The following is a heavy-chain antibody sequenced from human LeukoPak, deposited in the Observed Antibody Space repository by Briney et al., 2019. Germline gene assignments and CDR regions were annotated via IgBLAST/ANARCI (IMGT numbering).Heavy chain of an antibody. CDR1: GFTFSNYA. CDR2: ISGSGGTT. V-gene: IGHV3-23*01. Sequence: PGGSLRLSCAASGFTFSNYAMNWVRQAPGKGLEWVSGISGSGGTTYYADSVKGRFTISRDNSKNTLYLQMNSLRAEDTAVYYCAKDPVGSGPDFDYWGQGTLVTVSS. J-gene: IGHJ4*02. CDR3: AKDPVGSGPDFDY. D-gene: IGHD6-19*01.